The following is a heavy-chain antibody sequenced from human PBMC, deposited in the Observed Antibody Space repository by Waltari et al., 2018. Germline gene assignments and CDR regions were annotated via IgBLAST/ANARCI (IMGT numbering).Heavy chain of an antibody. CDR3: ARFRGGYAIDYYYYGMDV. V-gene: IGHV4-59*11. CDR1: GGSISSHS. Sequence: QVQLQESGPGLVKPSETLSLTCTVSGGSISSHSWSWIRQPPGKGLEWIGYIYYSGSTNYNPSLKSRVTISVDTSKNQFSLKLSSVTAADTAVYYCARFRGGYAIDYYYYGMDVWGQGTTVTVSS. CDR2: IYYSGST. D-gene: IGHD5-12*01. J-gene: IGHJ6*02.